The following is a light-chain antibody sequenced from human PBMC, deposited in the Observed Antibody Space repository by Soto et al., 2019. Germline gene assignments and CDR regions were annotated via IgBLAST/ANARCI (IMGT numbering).Light chain of an antibody. CDR1: QSVSSN. J-gene: IGKJ3*01. CDR3: QQYGSSPFT. CDR2: GAS. V-gene: IGKV3-20*01. Sequence: EIVLTQSPATLSLSPGERATLSCRASQSVSSNLAWYQQKPGQAPRLLIYGASTRATGIPARFSGSGSGTDFTLTISSLEPEDFAVYYCQQYGSSPFTFGPGTKVDNK.